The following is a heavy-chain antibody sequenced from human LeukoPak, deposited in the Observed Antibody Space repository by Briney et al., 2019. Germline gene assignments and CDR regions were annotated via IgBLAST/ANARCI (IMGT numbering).Heavy chain of an antibody. CDR2: ISYDGSNK. D-gene: IGHD6-19*01. J-gene: IGHJ4*02. CDR3: AKYLRYSSGWYSIDY. V-gene: IGHV3-30*18. CDR1: GFTFSNYG. Sequence: GGSLRLSCAASGFTFSNYGMHWVRQAPGKGLEWVPVISYDGSNKYYADSVKGRFTISRDNSKNTLYLQMNSLRAEDTAVYYCAKYLRYSSGWYSIDYWGQGTLVTVSS.